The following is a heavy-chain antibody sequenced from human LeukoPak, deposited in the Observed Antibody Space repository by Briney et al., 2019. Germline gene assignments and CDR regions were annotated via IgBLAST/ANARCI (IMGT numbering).Heavy chain of an antibody. V-gene: IGHV1-69*06. Sequence: SVKVSCKASGGTFSSYAISWVRQAPGQGLEWMGGIIPIFGTANYAQKFQGRVTITADKSTSTAYMELSSLRSEDTAVYYCARGYDSSGYYYGWGQGTLVTVSS. CDR1: GGTFSSYA. D-gene: IGHD3-22*01. CDR2: IIPIFGTA. J-gene: IGHJ4*02. CDR3: ARGYDSSGYYYG.